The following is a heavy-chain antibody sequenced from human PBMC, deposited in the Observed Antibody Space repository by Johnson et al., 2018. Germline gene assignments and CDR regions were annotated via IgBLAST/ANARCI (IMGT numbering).Heavy chain of an antibody. CDR1: GASISSTFHY. CDR3: ARHTEIDVAFEI. V-gene: IGHV4-39*01. CDR2: MYYSGSN. J-gene: IGHJ3*02. D-gene: IGHD3-22*01. Sequence: QVQLQESGPGLVKPSETLSLTCSVSGASISSTFHYWGWIRQAPGKGLEWIGSMYYSGSNHYNPSLQSRVTISIDTSKSHFSLKVNSVTAADTAVYYCARHTEIDVAFEIWGQGTMVNVSS.